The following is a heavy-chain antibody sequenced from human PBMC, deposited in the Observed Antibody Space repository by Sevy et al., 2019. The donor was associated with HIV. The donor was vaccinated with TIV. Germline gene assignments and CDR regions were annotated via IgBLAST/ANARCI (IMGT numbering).Heavy chain of an antibody. V-gene: IGHV4-59*01. D-gene: IGHD5-12*01. CDR2: IHYSGST. CDR3: ARAPPVRSGDDSLNWFDP. Sequence: SETLCLTCSVSGGPISSYYWSWIRQPPGKRLEWIGYIHYSGSTNYNPSLNSRLTISVDTSKNQFSLRLTSVTAADTAVYYCARAPPVRSGDDSLNWFDPWGQGILVTVSS. CDR1: GGPISSYY. J-gene: IGHJ5*02.